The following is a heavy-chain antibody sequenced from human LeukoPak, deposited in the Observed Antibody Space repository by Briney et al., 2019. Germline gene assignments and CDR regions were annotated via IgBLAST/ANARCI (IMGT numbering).Heavy chain of an antibody. CDR1: GYTFTGYY. CDR3: AREPYGGNVPRFDY. CDR2: INPNSGGT. J-gene: IGHJ4*02. Sequence: GASVKVSCKASGYTFTGYYMHWVRQAPGQGLEWMGWINPNSGGTNYAQKFQGRVTMTRDTSISTAYMELSRLRSDDTAVYYCAREPYGGNVPRFDYWGQGTLVTVSS. D-gene: IGHD4-23*01. V-gene: IGHV1-2*02.